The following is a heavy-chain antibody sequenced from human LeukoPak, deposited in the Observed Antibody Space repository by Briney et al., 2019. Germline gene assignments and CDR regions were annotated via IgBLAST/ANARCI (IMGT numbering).Heavy chain of an antibody. CDR1: GFTFVDYA. CDR3: TRDSLYSNYVGSYYYYYYGMDV. V-gene: IGHV3-49*04. J-gene: IGHJ6*02. D-gene: IGHD4-11*01. CDR2: IRSKAYGGTT. Sequence: GGYLRLSCTASGFTFVDYAMSWVRQAPGKGLEWVGFIRSKAYGGTTEYAASVKGRFTISRDDSKSIACLQMNSLKTEDTAVYYCTRDSLYSNYVGSYYYYYYGMDVWGQGTTVTVSS.